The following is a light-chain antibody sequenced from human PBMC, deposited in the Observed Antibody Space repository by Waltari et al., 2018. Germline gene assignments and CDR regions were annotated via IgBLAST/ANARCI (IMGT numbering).Light chain of an antibody. CDR1: QSISNW. Sequence: DIQMTQSPFTLSASVGDRVIITCRASQSISNWLAWYQHKPGKAPKILIYKESTLASGFPSRFSGSGSGTDFSLTISSLQPDDFATYYCQQYNSYSLLTFGGGTKVEIK. V-gene: IGKV1-5*03. J-gene: IGKJ4*01. CDR3: QQYNSYSLLT. CDR2: KES.